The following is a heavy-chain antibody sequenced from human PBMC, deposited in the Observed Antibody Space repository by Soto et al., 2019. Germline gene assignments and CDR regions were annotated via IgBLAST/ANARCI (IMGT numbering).Heavy chain of an antibody. V-gene: IGHV4-31*03. Sequence: QVQLQESGPGLVRPSQTLSLTCTVSGGSITNGDYYCNWIRQHPGKGLEWIGYINYRGTTFYNPSLKSRVFISVETSKNQFSLNLSSVTAADTAVYFCARDAPGEAPYWGQGTLVTVSS. J-gene: IGHJ4*02. CDR3: ARDAPGEAPY. D-gene: IGHD2-2*01. CDR1: GGSITNGDYY. CDR2: INYRGTT.